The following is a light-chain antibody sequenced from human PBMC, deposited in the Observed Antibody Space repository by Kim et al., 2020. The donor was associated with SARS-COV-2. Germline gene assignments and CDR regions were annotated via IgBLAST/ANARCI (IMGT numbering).Light chain of an antibody. J-gene: IGLJ7*01. Sequence: QSVLTQPPSASGTPGQRVTISCSRSSSNIGSNYVYWYQQLPGTAPKLLIYRNNQRPLGVPDRFSGSKSGTSASLAISGLRSEDEADYYCAAWDDSLSGRVFGGGTQLTIL. CDR2: RNN. CDR3: AAWDDSLSGRV. V-gene: IGLV1-47*01. CDR1: SSNIGSNY.